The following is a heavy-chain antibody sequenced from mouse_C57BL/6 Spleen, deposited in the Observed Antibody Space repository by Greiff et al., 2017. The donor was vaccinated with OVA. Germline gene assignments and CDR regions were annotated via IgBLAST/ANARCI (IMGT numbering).Heavy chain of an antibody. V-gene: IGHV1-61*01. J-gene: IGHJ2*01. D-gene: IGHD2-1*01. CDR2: IYPSDSET. CDR1: GYTFTSYW. Sequence: VQLQQPGAELVRPGSSVKLFCKASGYTFTSYWMDWVKQRPGQGLEWIGNIYPSDSETHYNQKFKDKATLTVDKSSSTAYMQLSSLTSEDSAVYYCAIYYGNYEGYFDYWGQGTTLTVSS. CDR3: AIYYGNYEGYFDY.